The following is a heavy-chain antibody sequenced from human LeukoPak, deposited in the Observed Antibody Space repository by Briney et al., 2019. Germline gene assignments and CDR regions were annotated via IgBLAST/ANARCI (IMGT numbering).Heavy chain of an antibody. D-gene: IGHD6-19*01. CDR1: GFTFSSYD. CDR3: TRSRYSSGWDYYFDY. Sequence: GGSLRLSCAASGFTFSSYDMHWVRQAAGKRLEWVSGIGTAGDPYSPISVKGRFTISRENAKNSLYLQMNNLKAGDTAVYYCTRSRYSSGWDYYFDYWGQGTLVTVSS. J-gene: IGHJ4*02. V-gene: IGHV3-13*05. CDR2: IGTAGDP.